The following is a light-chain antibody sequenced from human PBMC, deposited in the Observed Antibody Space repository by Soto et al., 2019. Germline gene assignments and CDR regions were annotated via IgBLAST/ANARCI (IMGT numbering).Light chain of an antibody. CDR2: GAS. Sequence: EIVMTQSPGTLSVSPGERATLSCGASQSVSSNLAWYQQKLGQAPRLLIYGASTRATGIPARFSGSGSGTDFTLTISSLQSEDFAVYYCQQYHNWVTFGGGTKVEIK. J-gene: IGKJ4*01. V-gene: IGKV3D-15*01. CDR3: QQYHNWVT. CDR1: QSVSSN.